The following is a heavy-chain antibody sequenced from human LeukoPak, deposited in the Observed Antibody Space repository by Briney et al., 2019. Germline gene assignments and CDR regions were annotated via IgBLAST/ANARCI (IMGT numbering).Heavy chain of an antibody. CDR2: IYTSGST. CDR3: ASFLTTYDLKIDY. V-gene: IGHV4-61*09. CDR1: GGSISSGSYY. D-gene: IGHD3-3*01. J-gene: IGHJ4*02. Sequence: SETLSLTCTVSGGSISSGSYYWSWIRQPAGKGLEYIGHIYTSGSTNYNPALKSRVTISVDTSKNQFSLKLSSVTAADTAVYYCASFLTTYDLKIDYWGQGTLVTVSS.